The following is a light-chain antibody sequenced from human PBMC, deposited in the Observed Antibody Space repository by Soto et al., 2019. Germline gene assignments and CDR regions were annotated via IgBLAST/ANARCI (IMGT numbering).Light chain of an antibody. CDR3: LLSYTGRLYV. CDR1: TGAVTSGHY. CDR2: DTS. J-gene: IGLJ1*01. Sequence: QAVVTQEPSLTVSPGGTVTLTCGSSTGAVTSGHYPYWFQQKPGQAPRTLIYDTSNKHSWTPARFSGSLLGGKAALTLSGAQPEDGAEYYCLLSYTGRLYVFGTGTKLTVL. V-gene: IGLV7-46*01.